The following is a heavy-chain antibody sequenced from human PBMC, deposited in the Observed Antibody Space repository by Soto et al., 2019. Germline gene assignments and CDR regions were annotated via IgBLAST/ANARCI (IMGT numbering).Heavy chain of an antibody. CDR3: AVGSVDIVPTGMKPFDP. Sequence: QVQLVQSGAEVKKPGSSVKVSCKASGGTFSNYAISWVRQAPGQGLEWMGGIIPIFGTANYAQKFQGRGTITADESTSTDYMELRSLRSEDTAIYYCAVGSVDIVPTGMKPFDPWGQGTLVTVSS. CDR1: GGTFSNYA. CDR2: IIPIFGTA. V-gene: IGHV1-69*12. D-gene: IGHD5-12*01. J-gene: IGHJ5*02.